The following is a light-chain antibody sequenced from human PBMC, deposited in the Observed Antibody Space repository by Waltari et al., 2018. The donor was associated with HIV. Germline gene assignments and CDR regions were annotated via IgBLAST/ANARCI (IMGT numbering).Light chain of an antibody. CDR3: CSYAGSSTLV. V-gene: IGLV2-23*02. Sequence: QSALTQPASVSGSPGQSTTISCTGTSSDVVRYNLVSCYQQHPGKAPKLMIYEVNKRPSGVSNRFSGSKSGNTASLTISGLQAEDEADYYCCSYAGSSTLVFGGGTRLTVL. CDR1: SSDVVRYNL. CDR2: EVN. J-gene: IGLJ2*01.